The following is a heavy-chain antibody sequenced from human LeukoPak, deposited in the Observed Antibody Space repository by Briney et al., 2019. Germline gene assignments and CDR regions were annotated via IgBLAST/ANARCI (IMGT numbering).Heavy chain of an antibody. D-gene: IGHD4-17*01. V-gene: IGHV4-59*01. CDR2: IYYSGST. Sequence: SETLSLTCTVSGGSISSYYWSWIRQPPGKGLEWIGYIYYSGSTNYNPSLKSRVTISVDTSKNQFSLKLSSVTAADTAVYYCARNPPDSYGYYFDYWGQGTLVTVSS. CDR3: ARNPPDSYGYYFDY. J-gene: IGHJ4*02. CDR1: GGSISSYY.